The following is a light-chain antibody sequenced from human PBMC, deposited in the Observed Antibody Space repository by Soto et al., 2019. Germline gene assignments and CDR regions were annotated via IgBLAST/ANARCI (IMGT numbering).Light chain of an antibody. CDR1: QSVTNN. CDR3: QHYSNWTPAHP. J-gene: IGKJ2*01. V-gene: IGKV3-15*01. CDR2: HAS. Sequence: EIVMTQSPATLSVSPGERATLSCRASQSVTNNLAWYQQKPGQAPRLLLSHASTRATGIPARFSGSGSGTELTITIRSLQSEDFAAYYCQHYSNWTPAHPSGQGTKLELK.